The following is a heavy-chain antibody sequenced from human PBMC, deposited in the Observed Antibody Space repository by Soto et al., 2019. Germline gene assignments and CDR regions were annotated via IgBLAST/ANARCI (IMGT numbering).Heavy chain of an antibody. CDR2: INPNSGGT. D-gene: IGHD1-1*01. CDR3: STEEGTRYNWNLRFDY. V-gene: IGHV1-2*04. CDR1: GYTFSSYD. J-gene: IGHJ4*02. Sequence: ASVKVSCKASGYTFSSYDINWVRQATGQGLEWMGWINPNSGGTNYAQKFQGWVTMTRDTSISTAYMELSRLRSDDTAVYYCSTEEGTRYNWNLRFDYWGQGTLVTVS.